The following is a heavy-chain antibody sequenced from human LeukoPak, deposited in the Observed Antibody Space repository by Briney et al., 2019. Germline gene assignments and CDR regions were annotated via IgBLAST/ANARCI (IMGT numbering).Heavy chain of an antibody. J-gene: IGHJ3*02. CDR3: ASGDYVPDAFDI. D-gene: IGHD3-16*01. Sequence: GASVKVSCKSSEYTFSSFALNWVRQAPGQGLEWMGWINTNTGNPTYAQGFTGRFVFSLDTSVSTAYLQISSLKVEDTAVYYCASGDYVPDAFDIWGQGTLVTVSS. CDR1: EYTFSSFA. CDR2: INTNTGNP. V-gene: IGHV7-4-1*02.